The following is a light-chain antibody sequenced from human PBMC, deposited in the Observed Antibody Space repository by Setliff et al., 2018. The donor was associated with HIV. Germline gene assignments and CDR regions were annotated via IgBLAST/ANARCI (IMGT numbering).Light chain of an antibody. CDR2: EVN. Sequence: QSALTQPASVSGSPGQSSTISCTGTRSDIGTYDLVSWYRQYPGKAPKLIIYEVNRRPAGVSDRLSGSKSGNTASLTISGLQTEDEADFYCSSYTGSATPWIFGTGTKVTVL. J-gene: IGLJ1*01. V-gene: IGLV2-14*02. CDR3: SSYTGSATPWI. CDR1: RSDIGTYDL.